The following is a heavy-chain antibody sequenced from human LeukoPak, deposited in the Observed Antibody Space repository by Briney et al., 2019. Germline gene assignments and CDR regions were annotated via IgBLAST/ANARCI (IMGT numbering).Heavy chain of an antibody. V-gene: IGHV3-7*01. CDR1: GFTFSSYW. CDR2: IKQDGSEK. J-gene: IGHJ6*02. CDR3: ARDGPCSSTSCYNYYYYGMDV. D-gene: IGHD2-2*01. Sequence: GGSLRLSCAASGFTFSSYWMSWARQAPGKGLEWVANIKQDGSEKYYVDSVKGRFTISRDNAKNSLYLQMNSLRAEDTAVYYCARDGPCSSTSCYNYYYYGMDVWGQGTTVTVSS.